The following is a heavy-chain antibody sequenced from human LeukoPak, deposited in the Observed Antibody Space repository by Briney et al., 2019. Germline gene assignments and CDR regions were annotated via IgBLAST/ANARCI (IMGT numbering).Heavy chain of an antibody. CDR1: RFTFSSYA. V-gene: IGHV3-23*01. J-gene: IGHJ4*02. CDR3: AKSPVERYYFDY. Sequence: GGSLRLSCAASRFTFSSYAMSWVRQAPGKGLEWVSAISGSGGSTYYADSVKGRFTISRDNSKNTLYLQMNSLRAEDTAVYYCAKSPVERYYFDYWGQGTLVTVSS. CDR2: ISGSGGST.